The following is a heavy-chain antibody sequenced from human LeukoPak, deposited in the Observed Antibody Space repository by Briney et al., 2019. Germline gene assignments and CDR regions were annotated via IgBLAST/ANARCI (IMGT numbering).Heavy chain of an antibody. D-gene: IGHD1-26*01. CDR1: GFSFSNSG. J-gene: IGHJ4*02. CDR2: IWNDRSKN. V-gene: IGHV3-30*02. Sequence: GGSLRLSCAAFGFSFSNSGMHWFRQAPPKGLQWVAFIWNDRSKNYSEDSLKGRFIISRDNSKHKLYLLMSSLRPEETAVYYCVKGGVGDKYLDYWGQGTLVTVSS. CDR3: VKGGVGDKYLDY.